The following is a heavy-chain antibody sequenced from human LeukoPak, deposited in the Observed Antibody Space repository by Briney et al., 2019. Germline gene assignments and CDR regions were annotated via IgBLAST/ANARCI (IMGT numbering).Heavy chain of an antibody. CDR2: VSYLGNDK. CDR1: GFTFNKYA. Sequence: GGSLRLSCAASGFTFNKYAMHWVRQAPGKGLEWVAVVSYLGNDKFYADSVKGRFTISRDNSKNTLYLQMNSLRAEDTAVYYCARGVDIVATVFFDYWGQGTLVTVSS. CDR3: ARGVDIVATVFFDY. J-gene: IGHJ4*02. D-gene: IGHD5-12*01. V-gene: IGHV3-30-3*01.